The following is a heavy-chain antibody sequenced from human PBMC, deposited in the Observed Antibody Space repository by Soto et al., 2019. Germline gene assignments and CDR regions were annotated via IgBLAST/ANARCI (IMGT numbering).Heavy chain of an antibody. CDR3: TTDLKYSRNAFDI. D-gene: IGHD5-12*01. J-gene: IGHJ3*02. CDR2: IKSKTDGGTT. V-gene: IGHV3-15*01. CDR1: GFTFSNAW. Sequence: EVQLVESGGGLVKPGGSLRLSCAASGFTFSNAWMSWVRQAPGKGLEWVGRIKSKTDGGTTDYAAPVKGRFTISRDDSKNTLYLQMNSLKTEDTAVYYCTTDLKYSRNAFDIWGQGRMVTVSS.